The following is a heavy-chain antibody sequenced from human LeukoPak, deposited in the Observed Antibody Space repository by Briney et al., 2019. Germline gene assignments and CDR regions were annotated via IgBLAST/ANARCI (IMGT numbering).Heavy chain of an antibody. CDR2: ISGHGGST. CDR3: ARGGVVAATQSVDY. CDR1: GFTFSSYG. V-gene: IGHV3-23*01. Sequence: PGGSLRLSCAASGFTFSSYGLSWVRQAPGKGLEWVPAISGHGGSTYYADSVKGRFTISRDNSKNTLYLQMNSLRAEDTAVYYCARGGVVAATQSVDYWGQGTLVTVSS. J-gene: IGHJ4*02. D-gene: IGHD2-15*01.